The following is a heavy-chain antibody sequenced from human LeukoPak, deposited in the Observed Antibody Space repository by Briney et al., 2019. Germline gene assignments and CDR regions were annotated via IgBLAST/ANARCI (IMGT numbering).Heavy chain of an antibody. J-gene: IGHJ4*02. CDR1: GGTFSSYA. V-gene: IGHV1-69*13. CDR2: IIPIFGTA. D-gene: IGHD2-2*01. CDR3: ARHEKKYCSSTSCYLDY. Sequence: ASVKVSCKASGGTFSSYAISWVRQAPGQGLEWMGGIIPIFGTANYAQKFQGRVTITADESTSTAYMELSSLRSEDTAVYYCARHEKKYCSSTSCYLDYWGQGTLVTVSS.